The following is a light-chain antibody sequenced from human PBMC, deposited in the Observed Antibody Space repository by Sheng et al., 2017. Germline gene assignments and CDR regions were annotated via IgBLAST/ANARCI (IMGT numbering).Light chain of an antibody. CDR2: AAS. Sequence: ENVLTQSPDTLSSSPGERATLSCRASQTVSSSFVAWYQQKPGQAPRLLIYAASTRATDIPDRFSGSGSGTDFTLTISRLQPEDFAVYYCQQYAASPWTFGQGTKVDIK. CDR3: QQYAASPWT. J-gene: IGKJ1*01. V-gene: IGKV3-20*01. CDR1: QTVSSSF.